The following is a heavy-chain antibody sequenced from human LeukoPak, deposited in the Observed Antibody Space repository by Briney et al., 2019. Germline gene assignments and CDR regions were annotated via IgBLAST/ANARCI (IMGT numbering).Heavy chain of an antibody. D-gene: IGHD3-22*01. Sequence: SVKVSCKAPGGTFISYAISWVRQAPGQGLEWMGRIIPIFGTANYAQKLQGRVTMTTDTSTSTAYMELRSLRSDDTAVYYCARYGARIVVNEDYYYYYYMDVWGKGTTVTVSS. V-gene: IGHV1-69*05. J-gene: IGHJ6*03. CDR1: GGTFISYA. CDR3: ARYGARIVVNEDYYYYYYMDV. CDR2: IIPIFGTA.